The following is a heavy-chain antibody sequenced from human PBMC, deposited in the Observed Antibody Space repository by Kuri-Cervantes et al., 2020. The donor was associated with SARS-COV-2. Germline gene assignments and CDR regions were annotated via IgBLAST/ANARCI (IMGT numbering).Heavy chain of an antibody. CDR3: ARVSRSGYLDY. Sequence: GESLKISCAASGFTFSNYAMYWVRQAPGKGLEYVSAISSNGDSTYYADSVKGRFTMSRDNSKNTLYLRMGSLRAEDMAVYYCARVSRSGYLDYWGQGTLVTVSS. J-gene: IGHJ4*02. V-gene: IGHV3-64*02. D-gene: IGHD3-3*01. CDR1: GFTFSNYA. CDR2: ISSNGDST.